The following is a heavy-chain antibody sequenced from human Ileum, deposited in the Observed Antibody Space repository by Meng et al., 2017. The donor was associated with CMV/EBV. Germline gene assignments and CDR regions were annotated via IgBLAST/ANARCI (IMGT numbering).Heavy chain of an antibody. CDR2: ISYDGSNK. Sequence: CAASGFTFSSEAMHAVRQAPGKGLEWVAVISYDGSNKYYADSVKGRFTISRDNSKNTLYLQMNSLRAEDTAVYYCARDYYGSGSYGYWGQGTLVTVSS. D-gene: IGHD3-10*01. CDR3: ARDYYGSGSYGY. CDR1: GFTFSSEA. V-gene: IGHV3-30-3*01. J-gene: IGHJ4*02.